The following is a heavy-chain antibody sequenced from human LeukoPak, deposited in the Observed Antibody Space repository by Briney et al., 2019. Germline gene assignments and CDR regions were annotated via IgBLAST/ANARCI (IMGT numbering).Heavy chain of an antibody. Sequence: GGSLRLSCAASGFIFSSYGMHWVRQAPGKGLEWVAFIRYDGINKYYADSVKGRFTISRDNAKNSLYLQMNSLRAEDTAVYYCARHRGSSLYYFDYWGQGTLVTVSS. CDR1: GFIFSSYG. V-gene: IGHV3-30*02. D-gene: IGHD2-2*01. J-gene: IGHJ4*02. CDR2: IRYDGINK. CDR3: ARHRGSSLYYFDY.